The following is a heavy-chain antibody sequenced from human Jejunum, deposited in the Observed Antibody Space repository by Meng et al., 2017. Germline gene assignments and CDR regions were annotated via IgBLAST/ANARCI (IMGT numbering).Heavy chain of an antibody. CDR3: VRRRSGASSLFDL. V-gene: IGHV4-34*01. Sequence: SETLSLTCAVSGGSLSGYYWSWIRQAPEKGLEYIGDIHHSGSTTYMPSVWGRLTISRGLSKNQLSLNLNSVTVAHTAVYYCVRRRSGASSLFDLWGPGTLVTVSS. D-gene: IGHD2-15*01. CDR1: GGSLSGYY. J-gene: IGHJ5*02. CDR2: IHHSGST.